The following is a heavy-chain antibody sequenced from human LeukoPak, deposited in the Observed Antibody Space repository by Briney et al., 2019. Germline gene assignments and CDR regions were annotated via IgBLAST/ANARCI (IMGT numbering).Heavy chain of an antibody. V-gene: IGHV1-69*13. J-gene: IGHJ4*02. CDR2: IIPIFGTA. CDR3: ARRSYSGSYPLFDY. CDR1: GDTFSSYA. Sequence: SVKVSCKASGDTFSSYAISWVRQAPGQGLEWMGGIIPIFGTANYAQKFQGRVTITADESTSTAYMELSSLRSEDTAVYYCARRSYSGSYPLFDYWGQGTLVTVSS. D-gene: IGHD1-26*01.